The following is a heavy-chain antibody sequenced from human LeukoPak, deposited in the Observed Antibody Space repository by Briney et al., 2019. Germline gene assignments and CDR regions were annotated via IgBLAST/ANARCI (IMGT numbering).Heavy chain of an antibody. CDR3: ARADSKYQLLWGHFDY. J-gene: IGHJ4*02. Sequence: GGSLRLSCAASGFTVSSNYMTWVRQAPGKGLEWVSYISSSGSTIYYADSVKGRFTISRDNAKNSLYLQMNSLRAEDTAVYYCARADSKYQLLWGHFDYWGQGTLVTVSS. CDR1: GFTVSSNY. CDR2: ISSSGSTI. D-gene: IGHD2-2*01. V-gene: IGHV3-48*03.